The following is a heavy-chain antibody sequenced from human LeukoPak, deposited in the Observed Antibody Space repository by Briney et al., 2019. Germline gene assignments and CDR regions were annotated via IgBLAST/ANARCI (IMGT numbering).Heavy chain of an antibody. CDR1: GFSFSTYT. D-gene: IGHD7-27*01. V-gene: IGHV3-23*01. J-gene: IGHJ4*02. CDR2: INGRGDST. CDR3: AKDGVNWGSYFDY. Sequence: GGSLRLSRAASGFSFSTYTMNWVRQAPGKGLEWVSAINGRGDSTFYADSVKGQFTISRDNSKSTVYLQMNSLRAEDTAVYYCAKDGVNWGSYFDYWGQGTLVTVSS.